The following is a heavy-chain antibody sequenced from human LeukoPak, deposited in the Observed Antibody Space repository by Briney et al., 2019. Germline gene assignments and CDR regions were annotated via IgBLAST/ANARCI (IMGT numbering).Heavy chain of an antibody. J-gene: IGHJ4*02. D-gene: IGHD3-9*01. Sequence: ASVKVSCKASGYTFSGYYIHWVRQAPGQGLEWMGWINPNTGGTNFAQNFQGRVTMTTVTSISTAYMELSRLRSDDTAVYYCARVVDILTGHDTALDYWGQGTLITVSS. CDR2: INPNTGGT. CDR1: GYTFSGYY. V-gene: IGHV1-2*02. CDR3: ARVVDILTGHDTALDY.